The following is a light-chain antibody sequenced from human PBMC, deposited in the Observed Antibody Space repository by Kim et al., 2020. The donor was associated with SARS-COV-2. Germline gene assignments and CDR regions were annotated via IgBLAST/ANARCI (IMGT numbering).Light chain of an antibody. J-gene: IGKJ2*01. CDR2: GAS. CDR3: HHYGSSPNT. V-gene: IGKV3-20*01. Sequence: WSPAERATLSCRASQSVTSRHLAWYQQKPGQAPRLLIYGASNRATGIPDRFSGSGSETDFTLAISRLEPEDFAVYYCHHYGSSPNTFGQGTKLEI. CDR1: QSVTSRH.